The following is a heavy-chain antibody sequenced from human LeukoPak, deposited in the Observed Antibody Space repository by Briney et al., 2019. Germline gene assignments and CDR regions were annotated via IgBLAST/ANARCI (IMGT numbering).Heavy chain of an antibody. V-gene: IGHV3-74*01. D-gene: IGHD1/OR15-1a*01. CDR2: INSDGSST. J-gene: IGHJ4*02. CDR1: GFTFTGYW. CDR3: ANDWNKRFDY. Sequence: GGSLRLSCAASGFTFTGYWMHWVRQAPGKGLVWVSRINSDGSSTSYADSVKGRFTISRDNSKNTLYLQMNSLRAEDTAVYYCANDWNKRFDYWGQGTLVTVSS.